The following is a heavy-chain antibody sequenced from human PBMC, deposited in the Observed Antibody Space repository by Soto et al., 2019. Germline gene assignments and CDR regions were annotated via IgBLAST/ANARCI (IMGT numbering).Heavy chain of an antibody. CDR3: ARDTAGGEAGFDY. D-gene: IGHD3-16*01. J-gene: IGHJ4*02. Sequence: SETLSLTCTVSGGSLSSDNSYWSWIRQYPGKGLEWIGYIYHSGNTYHNPSLKSRVIISVDTSKNQFSLKLSSVTAADTAVYFCARDTAGGEAGFDYWGQGTLVTVSS. CDR2: IYHSGNT. V-gene: IGHV4-31*03. CDR1: GGSLSSDNSY.